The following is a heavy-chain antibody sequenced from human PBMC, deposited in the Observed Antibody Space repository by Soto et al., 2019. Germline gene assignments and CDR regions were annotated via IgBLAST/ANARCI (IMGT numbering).Heavy chain of an antibody. CDR2: IIPMFGTA. CDR1: GGTFSTFV. Sequence: QVQLVQSGAEVKKPESSVKVSCKAPGGTFSTFVIIWFRQAPGQGLEWMGGIIPMFGTANYAQRFQDRVTITADESTNTVYMELSSLRSEDTAVYFCASGIQLWLRRINNGYSGWGQGTLVTVSS. V-gene: IGHV1-69*12. D-gene: IGHD5-18*01. J-gene: IGHJ4*02. CDR3: ASGIQLWLRRINNGYSG.